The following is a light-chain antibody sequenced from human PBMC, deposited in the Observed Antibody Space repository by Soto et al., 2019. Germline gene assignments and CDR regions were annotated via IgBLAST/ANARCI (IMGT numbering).Light chain of an antibody. J-gene: IGKJ4*01. CDR3: HQYHSFPLT. V-gene: IGKV4-1*01. CDR1: QSVLYSSNNKNY. CDR2: WAS. Sequence: DIVMTQSPDSLAVSLGERATINCKSSQSVLYSSNNKNYLAWYQQRPGQPPTLLIYWASTRESGVPDRFTGSGSGTDFTLTISSLQAEDVAIYSCHQYHSFPLTFGGGNRVQIK.